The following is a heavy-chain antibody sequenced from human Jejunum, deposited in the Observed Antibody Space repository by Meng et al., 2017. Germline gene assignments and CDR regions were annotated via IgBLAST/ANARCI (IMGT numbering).Heavy chain of an antibody. Sequence: GGSLRLSCAASGFTFNDAWMSWVRQGAGKGLEWVGRSKSKSDGGTTDYAAPVKGRFTISRDDSKNTLYLQMNSLKIEDTAVYYCTTDATILGAAAAYWGQGTLVTVSS. CDR1: GFTFNDAW. D-gene: IGHD1-26*01. V-gene: IGHV3-15*01. CDR3: TTDATILGAAAAY. CDR2: SKSKSDGGTT. J-gene: IGHJ4*02.